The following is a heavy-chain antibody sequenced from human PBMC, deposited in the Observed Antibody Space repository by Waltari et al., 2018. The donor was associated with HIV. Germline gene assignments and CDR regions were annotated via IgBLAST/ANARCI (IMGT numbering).Heavy chain of an antibody. CDR3: ARARDILSGYPHFDS. CDR1: GGSIIRGGDY. D-gene: IGHD3-9*01. J-gene: IGHJ4*02. Sequence: QVQLQESGPGLVQPSQTLSLTCTVSGGSIIRGGDYWSWIRQHPGKGLEWIGYIYYSGSTYYNPSLKSRVTISVDTSKIQFSLKLTSVTAADTALYYCARARDILSGYPHFDSWGQGTLVTVSS. CDR2: IYYSGST. V-gene: IGHV4-31*03.